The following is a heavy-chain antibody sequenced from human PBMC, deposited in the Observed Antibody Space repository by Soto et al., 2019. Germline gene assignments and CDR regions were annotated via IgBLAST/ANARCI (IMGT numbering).Heavy chain of an antibody. J-gene: IGHJ4*02. V-gene: IGHV3-21*06. CDR3: ARESEDLTSNFDY. Sequence: GRSLRLSCAASGFSFTRYSMNWVLQAPGKGLEWVSSISSTNNYIYYGDSMKGRFTISRDNAKHALYLEMNSLRAEDTAVYYCARESEDLTSNFDYWGQGTLVTVSS. CDR2: ISSTNNYI. CDR1: GFSFTRYS.